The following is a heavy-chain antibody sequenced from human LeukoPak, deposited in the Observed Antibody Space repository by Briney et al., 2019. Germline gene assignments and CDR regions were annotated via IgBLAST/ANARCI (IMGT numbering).Heavy chain of an antibody. CDR1: GYTFTGYC. D-gene: IGHD4-17*01. CDR3: ARGQQSDYPRFVDY. Sequence: ASVKVSCKASGYTFTGYCMHWVRQAPGQGLEWMGWINPNSGGTNYAQKFQGRVTMTRDTSISTAYMELSSLRSDDTAVYYCARGQQSDYPRFVDYWGQGTLVTVSS. J-gene: IGHJ4*02. V-gene: IGHV1-2*02. CDR2: INPNSGGT.